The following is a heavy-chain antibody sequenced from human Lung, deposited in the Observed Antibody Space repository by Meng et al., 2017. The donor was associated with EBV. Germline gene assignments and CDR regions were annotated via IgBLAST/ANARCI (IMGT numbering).Heavy chain of an antibody. V-gene: IGHV4-34*01. D-gene: IGHD2-2*01. J-gene: IGHJ4*02. Sequence: VPQERGGAGLLKPSEPLSLAGCVSGRSYSSTYWSRIRPPPGKGLEWIGQINYSCIANYNPFLKSLVTISVDTYKKQFSLSLNSVTAADTAEYYCARGGTSSAPFDYWGQETLVTVSS. CDR1: GRSYSSTY. CDR3: ARGGTSSAPFDY. CDR2: INYSCIA.